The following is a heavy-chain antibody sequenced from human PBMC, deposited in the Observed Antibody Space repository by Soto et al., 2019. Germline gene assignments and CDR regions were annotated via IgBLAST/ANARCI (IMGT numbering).Heavy chain of an antibody. V-gene: IGHV3-30*18. J-gene: IGHJ4*02. D-gene: IGHD6-19*01. CDR1: GFTFSSYG. CDR2: ISYDGSNK. CDR3: AQEMRNIAVAGTDY. Sequence: QVQLVESGGGVVQPGRSLRLSCAASGFTFSSYGMHWVRQAPGKGLEWVAVISYDGSNKYYADSVKGRFTISRDNSKNTLYLQMNSLRAEDTAVYYCAQEMRNIAVAGTDYWGQGTLVTVSS.